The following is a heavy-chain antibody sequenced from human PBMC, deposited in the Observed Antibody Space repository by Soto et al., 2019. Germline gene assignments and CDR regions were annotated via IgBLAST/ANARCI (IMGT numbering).Heavy chain of an antibody. J-gene: IGHJ4*02. CDR1: GGSVSSGGYD. V-gene: IGHV4-61*08. Sequence: SETLSLTCTVSGGSVSSGGYDWNWIRQPPGRGLEWIGNIHYSGSANYNPSLKSRVTISVDTSENQFSLKLSSVTAADTAVYYCASARKGPRVEEGFDFWGQGSLVTVPQ. D-gene: IGHD2-21*01. CDR3: ASARKGPRVEEGFDF. CDR2: IHYSGSA.